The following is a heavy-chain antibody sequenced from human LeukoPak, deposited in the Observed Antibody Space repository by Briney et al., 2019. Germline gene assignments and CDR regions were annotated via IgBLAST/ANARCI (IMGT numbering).Heavy chain of an antibody. V-gene: IGHV3-7*01. Sequence: SGGSLRLSCVASGFTFSSYWMSWARQAPGKGLEWVANIKQDGSAKYYVDSVKGRFTISRDNAKNSLYLHMNSLRADDTAVYYCAQECVDSTGYYYVPNWFDPWGQGTLVTVSS. D-gene: IGHD3-22*01. CDR3: AQECVDSTGYYYVPNWFDP. CDR1: GFTFSSYW. J-gene: IGHJ5*02. CDR2: IKQDGSAK.